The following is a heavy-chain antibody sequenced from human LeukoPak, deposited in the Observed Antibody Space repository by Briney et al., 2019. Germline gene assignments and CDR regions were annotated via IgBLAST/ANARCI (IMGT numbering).Heavy chain of an antibody. J-gene: IGHJ4*02. CDR3: AKDEDSYYDY. CDR1: GFTFSTYG. V-gene: IGHV3-30*02. Sequence: PGGSLRLSCAASGFTFSTYGMHWVRRAPGKGLEWVAFIRYDGSNKYYADSVKGRFTISRDNSKNTLHLQMNSLRAEDTAVFYCAKDEDSYYDYWGQGTLVTVSS. CDR2: IRYDGSNK.